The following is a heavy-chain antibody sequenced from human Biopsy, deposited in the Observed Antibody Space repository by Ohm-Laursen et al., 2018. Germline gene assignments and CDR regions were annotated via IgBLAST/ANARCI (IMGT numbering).Heavy chain of an antibody. CDR1: GGDINTYY. V-gene: IGHV4-4*07. CDR3: ASVVLGPTNDAFDL. CDR2: IYPGGST. J-gene: IGHJ3*01. Sequence: PSETLSLTCDVSGGDINTYYWSWIRQPAGKGLEWIGRIYPGGSTNYNPSLKSRVTMSVDTSKKQLSLRLRSVTAADTAMHYCASVVLGPTNDAFDLWGQGTMVVVSS. D-gene: IGHD3-22*01.